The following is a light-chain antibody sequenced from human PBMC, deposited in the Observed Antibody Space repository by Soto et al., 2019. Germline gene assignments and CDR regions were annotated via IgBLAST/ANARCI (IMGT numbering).Light chain of an antibody. Sequence: EILMTQSPASLSVSPGETATLSCRASLSVAGNLAWYQQKPGQPPRLLIYSASTRATGIPARFRGSGSGTEFTLTISTLQSEDSAVYYCQQYNSWPPMNTLGQGTKLEIK. CDR1: LSVAGN. J-gene: IGKJ2*01. V-gene: IGKV3-15*01. CDR2: SAS. CDR3: QQYNSWPPMNT.